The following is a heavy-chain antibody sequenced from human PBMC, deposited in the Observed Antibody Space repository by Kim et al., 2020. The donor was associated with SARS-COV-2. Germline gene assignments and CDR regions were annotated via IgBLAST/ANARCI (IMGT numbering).Heavy chain of an antibody. Sequence: SETLSLTCTVSGGSVSSGSYYWSWIRQPPGKGLEWIGYIYYSGSTNYNPSLKSRVTISVDTSKNQFSLKLSSVTAADTAVYYCARGSPPTWFGESVFDYWGQGTLVTVSS. CDR2: IYYSGST. CDR1: GGSVSSGSYY. D-gene: IGHD3-10*01. CDR3: ARGSPPTWFGESVFDY. J-gene: IGHJ4*02. V-gene: IGHV4-61*01.